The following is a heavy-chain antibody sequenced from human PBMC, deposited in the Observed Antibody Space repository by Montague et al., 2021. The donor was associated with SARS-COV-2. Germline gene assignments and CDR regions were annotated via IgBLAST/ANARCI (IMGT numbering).Heavy chain of an antibody. CDR3: ASAFYGDHWAFDV. Sequence: CAISGDSVSNPSASWNWIRQSPSRGLEWLGRTYYRSWRRSQYPGSLESRITISGDTSKNQFSLQLNSVTPEGTAVYYCASAFYGDHWAFDVWGQGTMVTVSS. CDR2: TYYRSWRRS. V-gene: IGHV6-1*01. D-gene: IGHD3-3*02. J-gene: IGHJ3*01. CDR1: GDSVSNPSAS.